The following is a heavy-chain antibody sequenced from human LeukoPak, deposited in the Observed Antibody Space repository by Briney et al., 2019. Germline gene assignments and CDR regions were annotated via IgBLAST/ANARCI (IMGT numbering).Heavy chain of an antibody. CDR1: GFTFSSYG. Sequence: QSGGSLRLSCAASGFTFSSYGMHWVRQAPGKGLEWVAVISYDGSNKYYADSVKGRFTISRDNSKNTVYLQMNNLRAQDTAVYYCAKPRDYSGSLDFYFDYWGQGTLVTVSS. CDR2: ISYDGSNK. CDR3: AKPRDYSGSLDFYFDY. D-gene: IGHD1-26*01. V-gene: IGHV3-30*18. J-gene: IGHJ4*02.